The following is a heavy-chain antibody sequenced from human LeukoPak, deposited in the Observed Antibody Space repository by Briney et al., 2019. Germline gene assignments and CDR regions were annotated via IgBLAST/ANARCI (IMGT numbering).Heavy chain of an antibody. D-gene: IGHD2-2*01. CDR2: MNPNSGNT. CDR1: GYTFTSYD. Sequence: ASVKVSCKASGYTFTSYDINWVRQATGQGLEWMGWMNPNSGNTGYAQKFQGRVTMTRNTSISTAYMELRSLRSDDTAVYYCAREERYCSSTSCFLYFDYWGQGTLVTVSS. J-gene: IGHJ4*02. V-gene: IGHV1-8*01. CDR3: AREERYCSSTSCFLYFDY.